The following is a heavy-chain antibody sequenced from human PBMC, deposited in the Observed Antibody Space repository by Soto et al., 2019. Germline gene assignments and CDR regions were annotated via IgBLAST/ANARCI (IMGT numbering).Heavy chain of an antibody. D-gene: IGHD3-3*01. CDR3: ACWAFRWSGYSPSYNWFDP. Sequence: ASVKVSCKASGYTFSSYDINWVRQAAGQGLEWMGWMNPNSGNTGYAQKFQGRVTMTRNTSISTAYMELSSLRSEDTAVYYCACWAFRWSGYSPSYNWFDPWGQGTLVTVSS. CDR2: MNPNSGNT. CDR1: GYTFSSYD. V-gene: IGHV1-8*02. J-gene: IGHJ5*02.